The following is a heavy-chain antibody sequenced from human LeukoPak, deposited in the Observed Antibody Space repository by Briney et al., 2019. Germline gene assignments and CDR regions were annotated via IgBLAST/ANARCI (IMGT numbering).Heavy chain of an antibody. CDR2: NSHSGSA. D-gene: IGHD4-17*01. Sequence: SETLSLTCTVSGGSVSSGNYYWTWIRQPPGKGLEWIGYNSHSGSANYNPSLKSRVTILLDTSKNQFSLKLSSVTAADTAIYSCARRVSGDYGHWFDPWGQGTLVTVSS. J-gene: IGHJ5*02. CDR1: GGSVSSGNYY. CDR3: ARRVSGDYGHWFDP. V-gene: IGHV4-61*01.